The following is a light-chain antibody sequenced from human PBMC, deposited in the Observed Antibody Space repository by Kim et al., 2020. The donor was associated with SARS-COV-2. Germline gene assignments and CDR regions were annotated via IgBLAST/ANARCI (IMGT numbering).Light chain of an antibody. V-gene: IGKV3-11*01. CDR1: QSVSSY. Sequence: EIVLTQSPATLSLSPGERATLSCRASQSVSSYLAWYQQKPGQAPRLLIYDASNRATGIPARFSGSGSGTDFTLTISSLEPEDFAVYYCQQRSNWPFFGGGTKLEI. CDR3: QQRSNWPF. CDR2: DAS. J-gene: IGKJ4*01.